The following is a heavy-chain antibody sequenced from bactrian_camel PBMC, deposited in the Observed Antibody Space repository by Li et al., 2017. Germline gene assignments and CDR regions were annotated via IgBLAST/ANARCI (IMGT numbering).Heavy chain of an antibody. CDR1: GYIDSAGC. D-gene: IGHD3*01. CDR2: IYRSPSNT. V-gene: IGHV3S54*01. J-gene: IGHJ4*01. Sequence: HVQLVESGGGSVQAGGSLRLSCADSGYIDSAGCMGWFRQAPGKQREGVAAIYRSPSNTYYAGYADSVKGRFTISQDSAENTLYLQMNTLQPEDSAMYYCAVSQGCSTCDVPVAVAGACYDRTEGQGTQVTVS.